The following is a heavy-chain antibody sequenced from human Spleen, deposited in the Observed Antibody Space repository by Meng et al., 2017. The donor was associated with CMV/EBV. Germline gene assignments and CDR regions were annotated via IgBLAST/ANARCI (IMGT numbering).Heavy chain of an antibody. V-gene: IGHV3-33*06. CDR1: GFTFSSYA. CDR2: IWYDGSYK. D-gene: IGHD2-21*01. CDR3: AKDHVGVQGYFDY. J-gene: IGHJ4*02. Sequence: GGSLRLSCAASGFTFSSYAMSWVRQAPGKGLEWVAVIWYDGSYKYYSDSVKGRFTISRDNSKNTLYLQMNSLRAEDAAVYYCAKDHVGVQGYFDYWGQGTLVTVSS.